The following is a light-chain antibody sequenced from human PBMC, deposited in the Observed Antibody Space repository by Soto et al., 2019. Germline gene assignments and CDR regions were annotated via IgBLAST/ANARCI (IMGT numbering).Light chain of an antibody. J-gene: IGLJ2*01. CDR2: DVS. V-gene: IGLV2-14*01. CDR3: SSYTSSSTLV. CDR1: SSDVGGYNY. Sequence: QSALTQPASVSGSPGQSITISCTGTSSDVGGYNYVSWYQQHPGKDTKLMIYDVSNRPSGVSNRFSGSKSGNTASLTISGLQAEDEADYYCSSYTSSSTLVFGGGTKLTVL.